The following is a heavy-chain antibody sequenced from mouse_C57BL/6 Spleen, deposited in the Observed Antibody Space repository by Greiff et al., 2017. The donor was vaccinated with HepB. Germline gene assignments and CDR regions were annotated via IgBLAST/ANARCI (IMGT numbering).Heavy chain of an antibody. CDR3: ARTYGRETYYAMDY. CDR2: INYDGSST. CDR1: GFTFSDYY. Sequence: EVMLVESEGGLVQPGSSMKLSCTASGFTFSDYYMAWVRQVPEKGLEWVANINYDGSSTYYLDSLKSRFIISRDNAKNILYLQMSSLKSEDTATYYCARTYGRETYYAMDYWGQGTSVTVSS. D-gene: IGHD1-1*02. V-gene: IGHV5-16*01. J-gene: IGHJ4*01.